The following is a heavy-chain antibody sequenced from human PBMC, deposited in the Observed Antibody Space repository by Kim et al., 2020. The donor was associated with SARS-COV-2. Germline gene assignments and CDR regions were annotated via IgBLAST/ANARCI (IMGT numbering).Heavy chain of an antibody. CDR1: GGTFSSYA. V-gene: IGHV1-69*13. CDR2: IIPIFGTA. Sequence: SVKVSCKASGGTFSSYAISWVRQAPGQGLEWMGGIIPIFGTANYAQKFQGRVTITADESTSTAYMELSSLRSEDTAVYYCARVWQQLEYNYYYGMDVWGQGTTVTVSS. J-gene: IGHJ6*02. CDR3: ARVWQQLEYNYYYGMDV. D-gene: IGHD6-13*01.